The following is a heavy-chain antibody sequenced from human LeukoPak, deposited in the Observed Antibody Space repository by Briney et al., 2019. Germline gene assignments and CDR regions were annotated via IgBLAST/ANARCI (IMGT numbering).Heavy chain of an antibody. CDR3: ASQYSSSWRQY. CDR1: GFTFSSYY. J-gene: IGHJ1*01. Sequence: GGSLRLSCAASGFTFSSYYMSWVRQAPGKGLEWVASIKQDGSAKYYVDSVKGRFTIFRDNAKNSLDLQMSSLRAEDTAVYYCASQYSSSWRQYWGQGTLVAVTS. D-gene: IGHD6-13*01. CDR2: IKQDGSAK. V-gene: IGHV3-7*02.